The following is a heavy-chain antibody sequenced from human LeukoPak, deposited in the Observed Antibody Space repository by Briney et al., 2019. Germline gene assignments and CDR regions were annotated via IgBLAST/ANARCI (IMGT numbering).Heavy chain of an antibody. J-gene: IGHJ4*02. CDR2: IIPIFGTA. V-gene: IGHV1-69*01. CDR3: ALSAWGRPFDY. CDR1: GGTFSSYA. Sequence: SVKVSCRASGGTFSSYAISWVRQAPGQGLEWMGGIIPIFGTANYAQKFQGRVTITADESTSTAYMELSSLRSEDTAVYYCALSAWGRPFDYWGQGTLVTVSS. D-gene: IGHD3-16*01.